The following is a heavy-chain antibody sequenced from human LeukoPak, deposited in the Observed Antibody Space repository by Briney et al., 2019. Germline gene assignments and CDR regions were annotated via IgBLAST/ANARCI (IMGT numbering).Heavy chain of an antibody. D-gene: IGHD2-2*01. J-gene: IGHJ6*03. CDR2: ISSSSSTI. CDR1: GFTFSSYS. Sequence: AGGSLRLSCAASGFTFSSYSMNWVRQAPGKGLEWVSYISSSSSTIYYADSVKGRFTISRDNAKNSLYLQMNSLRAEDTAVYYCATLDIVVVPAYYYYYMDVWGKGTTVTVSS. CDR3: ATLDIVVVPAYYYYYMDV. V-gene: IGHV3-48*01.